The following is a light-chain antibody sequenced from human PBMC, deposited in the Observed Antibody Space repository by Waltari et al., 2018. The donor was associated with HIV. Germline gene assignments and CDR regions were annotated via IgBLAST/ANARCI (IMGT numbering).Light chain of an antibody. CDR1: WSDIGSYAL. CDR3: CSYAGSGTFVV. Sequence: QSALTQPAPVSGSPGQSITLSCSGTWSDIGSYALVSWYQHFPGKAPKRILYDVNERPSGVSPRYSGSKSGNTASLVISGLQSEDEADYYCCSYAGSGTFVVFGGGTRLTV. V-gene: IGLV2-23*02. J-gene: IGLJ3*02. CDR2: DVN.